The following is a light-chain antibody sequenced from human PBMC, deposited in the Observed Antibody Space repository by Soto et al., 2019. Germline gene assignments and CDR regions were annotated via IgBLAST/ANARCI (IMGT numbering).Light chain of an antibody. CDR2: GSS. J-gene: IGKJ4*02. Sequence: EIMLTQSPGTLSLSPGETATLSCWASQSVSSNNLAWYQQKPGQAPRHLIYGSSSRATGIPDRFSGSGSGTDFTLTISRLEHEDFAVYYCQQFDGSLCTFGEGTKVEIK. CDR1: QSVSSNN. V-gene: IGKV3-20*01. CDR3: QQFDGSLCT.